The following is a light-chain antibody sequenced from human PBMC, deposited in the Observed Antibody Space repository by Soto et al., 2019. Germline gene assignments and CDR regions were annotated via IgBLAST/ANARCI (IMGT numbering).Light chain of an antibody. Sequence: QSALTQPASVSGSPGQSITISCTGTSNDVGSYNLVSWYQQHPGKAPKLMIYECSKRPSGVSNRFSGSKSGNTASLTISGLQAEDEADYYCSSYTSSSTRGVFGGGTKLTVL. CDR1: SNDVGSYNL. CDR2: ECS. V-gene: IGLV2-14*02. CDR3: SSYTSSSTRGV. J-gene: IGLJ2*01.